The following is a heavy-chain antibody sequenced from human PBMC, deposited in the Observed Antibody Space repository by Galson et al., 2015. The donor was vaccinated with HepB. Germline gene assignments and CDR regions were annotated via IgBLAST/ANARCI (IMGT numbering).Heavy chain of an antibody. CDR3: ARDIVVLPSARGFDY. V-gene: IGHV1-46*01. CDR1: GYTFTSYY. D-gene: IGHD2-2*01. J-gene: IGHJ4*02. CDR2: INPSGGST. Sequence: SVKVSCKASGYTFTSYYMHWVRQAPGQGLEWMGMINPSGGSTTYAQKFQGRVTVTRDTSTSTLYMELSSLRSEDTAVYYCARDIVVLPSARGFDYWGQGTLVTVSS.